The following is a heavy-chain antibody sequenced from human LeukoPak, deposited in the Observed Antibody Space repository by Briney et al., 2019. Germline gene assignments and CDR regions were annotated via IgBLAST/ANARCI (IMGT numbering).Heavy chain of an antibody. CDR3: ARVGILRFPSNWFDP. D-gene: IGHD3-3*01. CDR1: GASISSYY. Sequence: SETLSLTCTVSGASISSYYWSWIRQPPGKGLEWIGYIYYSGSTRCNPSLKSRVTISVDTSKNQFSLKLSSVTAADTAVYYCARVGILRFPSNWFDPRGQGTLVTVSS. V-gene: IGHV4-59*01. J-gene: IGHJ5*02. CDR2: IYYSGST.